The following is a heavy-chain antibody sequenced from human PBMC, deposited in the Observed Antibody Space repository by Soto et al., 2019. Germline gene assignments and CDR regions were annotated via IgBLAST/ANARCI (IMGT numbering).Heavy chain of an antibody. CDR2: TIPILGTT. J-gene: IGHJ4*02. CDR3: ARGESSDTGEAD. Sequence: SLKVSCKSSGDTFSSSAVIWVRQAPGQGLEWMGGTIPILGTTNYAQKFQGRVTITADEATSTAYMELSSLRSEDTAVYYCARGESSDTGEADWGQGTLVNVSS. V-gene: IGHV1-69*13. CDR1: GDTFSSSA. D-gene: IGHD5-18*01.